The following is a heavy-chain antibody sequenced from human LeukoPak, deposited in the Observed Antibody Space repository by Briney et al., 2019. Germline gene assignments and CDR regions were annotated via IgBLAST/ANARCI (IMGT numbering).Heavy chain of an antibody. Sequence: SETLSLTCTVSGGTISSYYWSWIRQPPGKGPEWIGYINYSGSTNYNPSLKSRVTISVDTSKNQFSLKLSSVTAADTAVYYCARGKSVFWYSSSWYDGSWFDPWGQGTLVTVSS. V-gene: IGHV4-59*12. CDR1: GGTISSYY. D-gene: IGHD6-13*01. J-gene: IGHJ5*02. CDR3: ARGKSVFWYSSSWYDGSWFDP. CDR2: INYSGST.